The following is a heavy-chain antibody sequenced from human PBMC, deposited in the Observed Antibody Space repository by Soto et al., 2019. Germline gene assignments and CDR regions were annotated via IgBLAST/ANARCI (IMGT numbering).Heavy chain of an antibody. D-gene: IGHD6-13*01. CDR1: GYTFTSYY. V-gene: IGHV1-46*01. CDR3: ARERFRIAAATVTAGGY. CDR2: INPSGGST. J-gene: IGHJ4*02. Sequence: ASVKVSCKASGYTFTSYYMHWVRQAPGQGLEWMGIINPSGGSTSYAQKFQGRVTMTRDTSTSTVYMELSSLRSEDTAVYYCARERFRIAAATVTAGGYWGQGTLVTVSS.